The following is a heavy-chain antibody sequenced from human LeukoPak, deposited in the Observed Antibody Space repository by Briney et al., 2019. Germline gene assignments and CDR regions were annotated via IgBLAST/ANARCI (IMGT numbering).Heavy chain of an antibody. Sequence: SETLSLTCTVSGGSISSSSYYWGWIRQPPGKGLEWTGEINHSGSTNYNPSLKSRVTISVDTSKNQFSLKLSSVTAADTAVYFCARGPYSYDSSGAFDIWGQGTMVTVSS. CDR2: INHSGST. CDR1: GGSISSSSYY. V-gene: IGHV4-39*07. J-gene: IGHJ3*02. D-gene: IGHD3-22*01. CDR3: ARGPYSYDSSGAFDI.